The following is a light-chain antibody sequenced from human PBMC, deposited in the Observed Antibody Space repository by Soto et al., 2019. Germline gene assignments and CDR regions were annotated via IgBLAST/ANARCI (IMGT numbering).Light chain of an antibody. CDR2: RND. CDR1: ISNIGRNT. V-gene: IGLV1-44*01. Sequence: QSVLTQSPSASGTPGQRVTISCSGSISNIGRNTVNWYQQFPGTAPKVLIYRNDQRPSGVPDRFSASKSGTSASLAISGLPSEDEADYYCAAWDDSLNGPVFGGGTKLTVL. CDR3: AAWDDSLNGPV. J-gene: IGLJ2*01.